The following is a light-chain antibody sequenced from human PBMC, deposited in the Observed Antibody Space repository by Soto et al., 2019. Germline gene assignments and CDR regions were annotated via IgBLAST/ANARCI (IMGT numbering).Light chain of an antibody. CDR2: GAS. J-gene: IGKJ1*01. V-gene: IGKV3-20*01. Sequence: EIELTQSPDTLSLSPGERATLSCRASQSVSTSYLAWYQQKPGQAPRLLIYGASSRATGIPDRFSGSGSGTDFTLTISRLEPEDFAVDYCQQYGSSGTFGQGTKVDIK. CDR1: QSVSTSY. CDR3: QQYGSSGT.